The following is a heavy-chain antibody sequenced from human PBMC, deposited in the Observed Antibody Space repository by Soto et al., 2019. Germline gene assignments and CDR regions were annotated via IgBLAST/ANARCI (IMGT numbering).Heavy chain of an antibody. CDR3: AREYGNYDSSGYYAY. V-gene: IGHV1-46*01. CDR1: GYSFTSYF. Sequence: ASVNVSCKTSGYSFTSYFIHWVRQAPGQGLEWMGIINPSGGSTNYAQKLQGRVSMTRDRSTSTVHMELSSLRSDDTAMYYCAREYGNYDSSGYYAYWGQGTLVTVSS. CDR2: INPSGGST. J-gene: IGHJ4*02. D-gene: IGHD3-22*01.